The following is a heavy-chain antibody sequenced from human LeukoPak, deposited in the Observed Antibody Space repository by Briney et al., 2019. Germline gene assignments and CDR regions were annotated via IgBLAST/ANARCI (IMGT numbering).Heavy chain of an antibody. V-gene: IGHV1-2*02. CDR1: GYTFTGYY. D-gene: IGHD3-22*01. CDR3: ARVPKLYDSSGYYFDY. Sequence: ASVKVSCEASGYTFTGYYMHWVRQAPGQGLEWMGWINPNSGGTNYAQKFQGRVTMTRDTSISTAYMELSRLRSDDTAVYYCARVPKLYDSSGYYFDYWGQGTLVTVSS. J-gene: IGHJ4*02. CDR2: INPNSGGT.